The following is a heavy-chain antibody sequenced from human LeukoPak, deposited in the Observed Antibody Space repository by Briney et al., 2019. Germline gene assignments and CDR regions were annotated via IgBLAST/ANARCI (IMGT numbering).Heavy chain of an antibody. D-gene: IGHD2-2*01. V-gene: IGHV3-21*01. CDR1: GFTFSSYA. CDR3: AKDSRGYMDV. Sequence: GGSLRLSCAASGFTFSSYAMNWVRQAPGKGLEWVSSISSSSSYIYYADSVKGRFTISRDNAKNSLYLQMHSLRAEDTAVYYCAKDSRGYMDVWGKGTTVTVSS. CDR2: ISSSSSYI. J-gene: IGHJ6*03.